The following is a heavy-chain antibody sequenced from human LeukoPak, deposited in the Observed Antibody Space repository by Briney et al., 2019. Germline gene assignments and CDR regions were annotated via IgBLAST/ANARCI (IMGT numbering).Heavy chain of an antibody. V-gene: IGHV4-39*01. D-gene: IGHD3-22*01. CDR2: IYYSGST. CDR1: GGSISSSSYY. Sequence: SETLSLTCTVSGGSISSSSYYWGWIRQPPGKGLEWIGCIYYSGSTYYNPSLKSRVTISVDTSKNQFSLKLSSVTAADTAVYYCARRGHYYDPQLDYWGQGTLVTVSS. J-gene: IGHJ4*02. CDR3: ARRGHYYDPQLDY.